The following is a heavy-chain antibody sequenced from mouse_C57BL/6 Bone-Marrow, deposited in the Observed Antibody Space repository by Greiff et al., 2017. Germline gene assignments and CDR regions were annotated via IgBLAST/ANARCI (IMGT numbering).Heavy chain of an antibody. CDR3: ARNPRYDDAMDY. CDR1: GYTFSSYW. Sequence: VQLQQSGAELMKPGASVKISCKATGYTFSSYWIEWVKQRPGHGLEWIGEILPGSGSTNYNEKFKGKATFTADTSSTTAYMQLSSLTSEDSAVYYCARNPRYDDAMDYWGQGTSVTVSS. V-gene: IGHV1-9*01. CDR2: ILPGSGST. D-gene: IGHD2-14*01. J-gene: IGHJ4*01.